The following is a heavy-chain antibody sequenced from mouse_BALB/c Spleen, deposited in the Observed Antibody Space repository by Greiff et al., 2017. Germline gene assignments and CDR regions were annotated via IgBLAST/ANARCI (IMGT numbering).Heavy chain of an antibody. D-gene: IGHD2-2*01. J-gene: IGHJ3*01. CDR1: GFNIKDTY. Sequence: EVKLVESGAELVKPGASVKLSCTASGFNIKDTYMHWVKQRPEQGLEWIGRIDPANGNTKYDPKFQGKATITADTSSNTAYLQLSSLTSEDTAVYYCAGWLGRIAYWGQGTLVTVSA. CDR2: IDPANGNT. CDR3: AGWLGRIAY. V-gene: IGHV14-3*02.